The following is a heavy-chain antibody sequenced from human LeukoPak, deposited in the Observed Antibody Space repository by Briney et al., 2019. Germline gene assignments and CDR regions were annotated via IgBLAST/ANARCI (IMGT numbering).Heavy chain of an antibody. D-gene: IGHD3-3*01. Sequence: SQTLSLTCAISGDSVSSNSAAWNWIRQSPSRGLEWLGRTYYRSKWYNDYAVSVKSRITINPDTSKNQFSLKLSSVTAADTAVYYCARISSRFLEWSGDYYYYYMDVWGKGTTVTVSS. J-gene: IGHJ6*03. CDR2: TYYRSKWYN. CDR3: ARISSRFLEWSGDYYYYYMDV. CDR1: GDSVSSNSAA. V-gene: IGHV6-1*01.